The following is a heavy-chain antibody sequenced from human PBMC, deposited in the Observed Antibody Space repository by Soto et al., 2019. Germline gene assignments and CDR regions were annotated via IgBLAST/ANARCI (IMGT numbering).Heavy chain of an antibody. D-gene: IGHD5-18*01. CDR1: GFTFSGSA. CDR3: TRPGGGGYSNYX. Sequence: GGSLRLSCAASGFTFSGSAMHWVRQASGKGLEWVCRIRSKANSYATAYAASVKCRFTISRYDSKNTAYLQMNRLKTEDTAVYYCTRPGGGGYSNYXWGQGTLVTVSX. V-gene: IGHV3-73*01. CDR2: IRSKANSYAT. J-gene: IGHJ4*02.